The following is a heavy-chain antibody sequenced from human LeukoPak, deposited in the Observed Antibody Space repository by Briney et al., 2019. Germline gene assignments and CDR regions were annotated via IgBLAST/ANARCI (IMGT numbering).Heavy chain of an antibody. CDR2: LPPDELDV. J-gene: IGHJ4*02. V-gene: IGHV3-74*01. Sequence: GGSLRLSCAASGFTFTNHWMHWVRQAPGMGLVWVSRLPPDELDVIYADSVKGRLTVSRDNSKHTVYLQINNLRAEDTAVYYCVGTIASRGSEYWGQGALVTVSS. CDR1: GFTFTNHW. D-gene: IGHD6-6*01. CDR3: VGTIASRGSEY.